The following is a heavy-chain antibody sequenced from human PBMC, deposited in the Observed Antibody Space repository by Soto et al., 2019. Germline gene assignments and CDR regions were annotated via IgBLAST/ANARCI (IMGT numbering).Heavy chain of an antibody. Sequence: ASVKVYCKASGYTFTAYYMHWVRQAPGQGPEWVGWINPNSGGTNYAQKFQARVSMTRDTSISTAYMELSSLTSDDTAVYYCARDPIGGGAPYYLDYWGQGTLVTVSS. D-gene: IGHD3-16*01. CDR2: INPNSGGT. CDR3: ARDPIGGGAPYYLDY. CDR1: GYTFTAYY. V-gene: IGHV1-2*02. J-gene: IGHJ4*02.